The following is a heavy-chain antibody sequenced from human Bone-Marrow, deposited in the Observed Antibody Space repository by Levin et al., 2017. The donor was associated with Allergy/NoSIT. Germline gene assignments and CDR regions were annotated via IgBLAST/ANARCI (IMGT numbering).Heavy chain of an antibody. CDR3: ARAPFGVVPVDY. J-gene: IGHJ4*02. D-gene: IGHD3-3*01. CDR2: ISGDSNFI. V-gene: IGHV3-21*01. CDR1: GFTFKNYS. Sequence: PGGSLRLSCAASGFTFKNYSMNWVRQAPGKGLEWVSSISGDSNFIFYGDSVKGRFTVSIDNTNNSLYLHMDILRAEDTAVYYCARAPFGVVPVDYWGLGILVTVSS.